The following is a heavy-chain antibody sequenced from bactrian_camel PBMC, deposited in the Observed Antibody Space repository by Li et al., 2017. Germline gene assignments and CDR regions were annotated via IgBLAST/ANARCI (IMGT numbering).Heavy chain of an antibody. CDR1: GFGFSRDD. CDR3: ATVALTYGWSD. CDR2: ITTSGTDT. J-gene: IGHJ4*01. V-gene: IGHV3S31*01. D-gene: IGHD3*01. Sequence: VQLVESGGGIVQPGGSLQLSCEASGFGFSRDDMTWVRQAPGKAPEWVSTITTSGTDTYYAKSVEGRFTISRDNAKNTVYLQMNGLKSEDTALDYCATVALTYGWSDWGQGTQVTVS.